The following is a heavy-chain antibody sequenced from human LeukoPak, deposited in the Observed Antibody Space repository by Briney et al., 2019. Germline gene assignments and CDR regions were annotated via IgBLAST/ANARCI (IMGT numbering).Heavy chain of an antibody. CDR2: INWNGGST. V-gene: IGHV3-20*04. CDR1: GFIFEDYA. D-gene: IGHD6-19*01. Sequence: GGSLSLSCAASGFIFEDYAMNWVRQAPGKGLEWVSSINWNGGSTGDADSVKGRFTISRDNAKNSLYLQMNSLRAEDTALYYCATVRSSDWYFFDFWGQGTLVTVSS. CDR3: ATVRSSDWYFFDF. J-gene: IGHJ4*02.